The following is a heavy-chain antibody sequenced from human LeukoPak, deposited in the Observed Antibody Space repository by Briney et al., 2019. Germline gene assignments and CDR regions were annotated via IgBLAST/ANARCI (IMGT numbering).Heavy chain of an antibody. CDR2: INTDGSNT. D-gene: IGHD3-22*01. V-gene: IGHV3-74*01. Sequence: GGSLRLSCAASGFTFGSYWMHWVRQAPGKGLLWVSRINTDGSNTIYADSVKGRFTISRDNAKSTLYLQMNSLRAEDTAVYYCAREPTSSYYDSSGWPDYWGQGTLVTVSS. CDR1: GFTFGSYW. J-gene: IGHJ4*02. CDR3: AREPTSSYYDSSGWPDY.